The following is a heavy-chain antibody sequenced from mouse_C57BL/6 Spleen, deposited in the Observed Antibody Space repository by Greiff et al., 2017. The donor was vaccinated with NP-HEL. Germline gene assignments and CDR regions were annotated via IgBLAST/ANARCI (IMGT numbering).Heavy chain of an antibody. V-gene: IGHV1-69*01. CDR3: ARSYGSSYESAMDY. J-gene: IGHJ4*01. D-gene: IGHD1-1*01. CDR2: IDPSDSYT. CDR1: GYTFTSYW. Sequence: VQLQQPGAELVMPGASVKLSCKASGYTFTSYWMHWVKQRPGQGLEWIGEIDPSDSYTNYNQKFKGKSTLTVDKSSSTAYMQLSSLTSEDSAVYYCARSYGSSYESAMDYWGQGTSVTVSS.